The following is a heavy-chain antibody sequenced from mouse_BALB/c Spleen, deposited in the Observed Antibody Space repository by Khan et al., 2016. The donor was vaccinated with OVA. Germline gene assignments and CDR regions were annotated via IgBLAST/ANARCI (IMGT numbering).Heavy chain of an antibody. CDR1: GYTFTNYW. Sequence: VQLQESGAELARPGASVKLSCKASGYTFTNYWIQWVKQRPGQGLEWIGAIYPGDGDTRYTQKFKGKATLTADKSSSTAYMQLSSLASEDSAVYYCARGGITTGYFDFWGQGTTLTVSS. V-gene: IGHV1-87*01. CDR3: ARGGITTGYFDF. D-gene: IGHD2-4*01. J-gene: IGHJ2*01. CDR2: IYPGDGDT.